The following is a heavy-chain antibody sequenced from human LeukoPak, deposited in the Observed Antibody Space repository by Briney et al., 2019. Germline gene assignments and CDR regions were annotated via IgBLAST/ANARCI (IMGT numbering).Heavy chain of an antibody. CDR3: AGLAYITMVRGSYAFDI. V-gene: IGHV4-38-2*02. CDR2: IYHSGST. Sequence: PSETLSLTCTVSGYSISSGYYWGWIRQPPGKGLEWIGGIYHSGSTYYNPSLKSRVTISVDTSKNQFSLKLSSVTAADTAVYYCAGLAYITMVRGSYAFDIWGQGTMVTVSS. CDR1: GYSISSGYY. D-gene: IGHD3-10*01. J-gene: IGHJ3*02.